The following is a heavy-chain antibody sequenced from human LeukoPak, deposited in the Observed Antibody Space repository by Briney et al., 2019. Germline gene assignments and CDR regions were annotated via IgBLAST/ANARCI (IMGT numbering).Heavy chain of an antibody. D-gene: IGHD2/OR15-2a*01. Sequence: PGRSLTLSCAGSGFTFDDYAMHWLRQTRGKGLEWVSGISWNSGNIAYADFVGGRFTIYRDNAKNSLSLQMNSLSDEDTAVYYCAKDAYGGATFFYYMDVWGKGTTVTVSS. V-gene: IGHV3-9*01. J-gene: IGHJ6*03. CDR1: GFTFDDYA. CDR2: ISWNSGNI. CDR3: AKDAYGGATFFYYMDV.